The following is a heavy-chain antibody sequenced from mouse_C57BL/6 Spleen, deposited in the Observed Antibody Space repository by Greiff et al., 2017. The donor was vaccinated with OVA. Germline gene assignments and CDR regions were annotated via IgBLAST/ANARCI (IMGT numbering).Heavy chain of an antibody. V-gene: IGHV1-54*01. CDR3: ARASLYDYDGAWFAY. CDR2: INPGSGGT. J-gene: IGHJ3*01. D-gene: IGHD2-4*01. CDR1: GYAFTNYL. Sequence: QVHVKQSGAELVRPGTSVKVSCKASGYAFTNYLIEWVKQRPGQGLEWIGVINPGSGGTNYNEKFKGKATLTADKSSSTAYMQLSSLTSEDSAVYFCARASLYDYDGAWFAYWGQGTLVTVSA.